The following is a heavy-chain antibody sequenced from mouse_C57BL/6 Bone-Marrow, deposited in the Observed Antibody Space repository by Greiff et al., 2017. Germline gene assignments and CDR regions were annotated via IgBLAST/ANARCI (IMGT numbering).Heavy chain of an antibody. Sequence: EVQLQQSGAELVRPGASVKLSCTASGFNIKDDYMHWVKQRPEQGLEWIGWIDPENGDTEYASKFQGKATITADTSSNTAYLQLSSLTAKDTAVYYCTDWEGAYWGQGTLVTVSA. V-gene: IGHV14-4*01. J-gene: IGHJ3*01. CDR1: GFNIKDDY. D-gene: IGHD4-1*01. CDR3: TDWEGAY. CDR2: IDPENGDT.